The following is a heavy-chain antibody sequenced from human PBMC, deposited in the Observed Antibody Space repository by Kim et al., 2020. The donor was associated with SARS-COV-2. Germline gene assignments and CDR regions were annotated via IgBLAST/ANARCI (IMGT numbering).Heavy chain of an antibody. Sequence: SETLSLTCTVSGGSISSSSYYWGWIRQPPGKGLEWIGSIYYSGSTYYNPSLKSRVTISVDTSKNQFSLKLSSVTAADTAVYYCARRFTMVRGVIPYYYM. CDR1: GGSISSSSYY. D-gene: IGHD3-10*01. CDR3: ARRFTMVRGVIPYYYM. J-gene: IGHJ6*03. V-gene: IGHV4-39*01. CDR2: IYYSGST.